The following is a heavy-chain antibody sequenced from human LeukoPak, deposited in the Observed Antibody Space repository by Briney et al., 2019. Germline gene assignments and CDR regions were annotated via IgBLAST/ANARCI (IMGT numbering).Heavy chain of an antibody. V-gene: IGHV2-5*01. J-gene: IGHJ6*02. CDR3: AHSEWDCSSTSCYYYYGMDV. D-gene: IGHD2-2*01. CDR2: IYWNDDK. CDR1: GFSLSTSGVG. Sequence: SGPTLVKPTQTLTLTCTFSGFSLSTSGVGVGWSRQPPGKALEWLALIYWNDDKRYSPSLKSRLTITKDTSKNQVVLTMTNMDPVDTATYYCAHSEWDCSSTSCYYYYGMDVWGQGTTVTVSS.